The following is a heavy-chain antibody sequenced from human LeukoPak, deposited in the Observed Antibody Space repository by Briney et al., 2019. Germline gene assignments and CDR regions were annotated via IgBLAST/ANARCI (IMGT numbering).Heavy chain of an antibody. V-gene: IGHV3-66*01. J-gene: IGHJ6*02. CDR3: ARDRTFCGVACFSRGMDV. CDR1: GFPVSSNY. Sequence: GGSLRLSCAASGFPVSSNYMSWLRQAPGKGLEWISLIYSEGRTYYTDSVEGRFTISRDISKTTVYLQMSGLRAKDTAVYYCARDRTFCGVACFSRGMDVWGQGTTVTVSS. D-gene: IGHD2-21*02. CDR2: IYSEGRT.